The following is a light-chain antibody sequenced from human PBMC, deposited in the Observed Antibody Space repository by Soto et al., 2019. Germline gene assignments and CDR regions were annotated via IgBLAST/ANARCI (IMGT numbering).Light chain of an antibody. Sequence: QSVLTQPPSVSGAPGQRVTISCTGSNSNIGAPYDVHWYQQLPGAAPKLLIYGDSHRPSGVPDRVSGSKSGTSASLAITGLQAEDEADYFCQSYDTTLTVVFGGGTKLTAL. V-gene: IGLV1-40*01. CDR3: QSYDTTLTVV. CDR2: GDS. CDR1: NSNIGAPYD. J-gene: IGLJ3*02.